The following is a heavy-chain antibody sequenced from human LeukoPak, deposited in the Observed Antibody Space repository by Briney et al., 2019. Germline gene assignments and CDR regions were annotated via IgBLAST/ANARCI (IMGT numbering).Heavy chain of an antibody. J-gene: IGHJ6*02. CDR1: GYTFTSYD. Sequence: ASVKVSCKASGYTFTSYDINWVRQATGQGLEWMGWMNPNSGNTGYAQKLQGRVTMTRNTSISTAYIELSSLRSEDTAVYYCERLAGHSGIAYGMDVWGQGTTVTVSS. CDR2: MNPNSGNT. CDR3: ERLAGHSGIAYGMDV. V-gene: IGHV1-8*01. D-gene: IGHD1-26*01.